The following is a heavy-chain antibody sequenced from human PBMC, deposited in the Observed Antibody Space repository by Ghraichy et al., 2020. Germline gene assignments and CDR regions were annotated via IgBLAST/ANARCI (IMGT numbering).Heavy chain of an antibody. CDR1: GYTLTELS. D-gene: IGHD3-3*01. V-gene: IGHV1-24*01. Sequence: ASVKVSCKVSGYTLTELSMHWVRQAPGKGLEWMGGFDPEDGETIYAQKFQGRVTMTEDTSTDTAYMELSSLRSEDTAVYYCATLPRVLRFLEWLSPSYYFDYWGQGTLVTVSS. J-gene: IGHJ4*02. CDR2: FDPEDGET. CDR3: ATLPRVLRFLEWLSPSYYFDY.